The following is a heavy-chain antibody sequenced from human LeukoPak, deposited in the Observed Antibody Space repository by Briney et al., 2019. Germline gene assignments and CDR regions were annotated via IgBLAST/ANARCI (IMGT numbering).Heavy chain of an antibody. V-gene: IGHV4-59*01. D-gene: IGHD4-17*01. CDR3: ARGGTTVTPGLLWFDP. CDR2: ISDSGST. J-gene: IGHJ5*02. CDR1: GDSISSYY. Sequence: SETLSLTCTVSGDSISSYYWSWIRQPPGKRLEWIGCISDSGSTNYNPSLKSRVTISVDTSKSQFSLKLSSVTAADTAVYYCARGGTTVTPGLLWFDPWGQGTLVTVSS.